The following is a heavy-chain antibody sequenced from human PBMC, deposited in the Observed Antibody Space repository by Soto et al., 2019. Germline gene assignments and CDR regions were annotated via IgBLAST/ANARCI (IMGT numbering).Heavy chain of an antibody. J-gene: IGHJ4*02. CDR1: GFTFDDYA. CDR2: ISWNSGSI. Sequence: GGSLRLSCAASGFTFDDYAMHWVRQAPGKGLEWVSGISWNSGSIGYADSVKGRFTISRDNAKNSLYLQMNSLRAEDTALYYCASSGFDWLMSLGYWGQGTLVTVSS. D-gene: IGHD3-9*01. CDR3: ASSGFDWLMSLGY. V-gene: IGHV3-9*01.